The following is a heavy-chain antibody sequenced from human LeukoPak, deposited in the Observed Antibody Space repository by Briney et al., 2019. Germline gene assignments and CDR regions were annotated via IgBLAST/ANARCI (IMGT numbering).Heavy chain of an antibody. CDR1: GYSFTNYW. Sequence: GESLKISCKGSGYSFTNYWIAWVRQMPGKGLEWMGIIHPGDSNTRYSPSFQGQVTISVDKSVTTAYLQWSSLKASDTAVYYCATGRYCSGTTCYSSLDFWGQGTLVTVSS. CDR3: ATGRYCSGTTCYSSLDF. D-gene: IGHD2-15*01. V-gene: IGHV5-51*01. J-gene: IGHJ4*02. CDR2: IHPGDSNT.